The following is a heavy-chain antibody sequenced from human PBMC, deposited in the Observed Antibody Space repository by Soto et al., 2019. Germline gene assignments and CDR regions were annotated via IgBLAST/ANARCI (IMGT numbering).Heavy chain of an antibody. V-gene: IGHV1-2*02. D-gene: IGHD6-13*01. CDR2: INPNSGGT. Sequence: ASVKVSCKASGYTYTGYYMHCVRQAPGQVLEWMGWINPNSGGTNYAQKFQGRVTMTRDTSISTAYMELSRLRSDDTAVYYCAREEYSGSWGLRNYYYGMDVWGQGTTVTVSS. J-gene: IGHJ6*02. CDR3: AREEYSGSWGLRNYYYGMDV. CDR1: GYTYTGYY.